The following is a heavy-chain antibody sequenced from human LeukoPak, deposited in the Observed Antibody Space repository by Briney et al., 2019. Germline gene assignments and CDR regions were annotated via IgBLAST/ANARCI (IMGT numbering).Heavy chain of an antibody. V-gene: IGHV4-34*01. CDR2: INHSGST. CDR1: GGSSSGYY. D-gene: IGHD4-17*01. CDR3: AREGEYGDSASHFDY. Sequence: PSETLSLTCAVYGGSSSGYYWSWIRQPPGKGLEWIGEINHSGSTNYNPSLKSRVTISVDTSKNQFSPKLSSVTAADTAVYYCAREGEYGDSASHFDYWGQGTLVTVSS. J-gene: IGHJ4*02.